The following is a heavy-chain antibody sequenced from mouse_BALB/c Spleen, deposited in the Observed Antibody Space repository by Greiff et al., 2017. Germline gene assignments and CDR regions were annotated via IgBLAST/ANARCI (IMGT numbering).Heavy chain of an antibody. CDR3: ARDLGTPYYYAMDY. CDR2: ISSGGSYT. Sequence: EVQLVESGGGLVKPGGSLKLSCAASGFTFSSYAMSWVRQSPEKRLEWVAEISSGGSYTYYPDTVTGRFTISRDNAKNTLYLEMSSLRSEDTAMYYCARDLGTPYYYAMDYWGQGTSVTVSS. V-gene: IGHV5-9-4*01. D-gene: IGHD3-3*01. CDR1: GFTFSSYA. J-gene: IGHJ4*01.